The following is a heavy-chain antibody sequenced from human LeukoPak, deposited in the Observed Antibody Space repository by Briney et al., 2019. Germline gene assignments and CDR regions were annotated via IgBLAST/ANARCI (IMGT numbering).Heavy chain of an antibody. D-gene: IGHD6-13*01. CDR2: INGGGSST. CDR3: ARDQVFGVAAAGTLRGDYYYGMDV. V-gene: IGHV3-23*01. CDR1: GFTFSSFA. J-gene: IGHJ6*02. Sequence: GGSLRLSCAASGFTFSSFAMTWVRQAPGKGLEWVSAINGGGSSTYYADSVKGRFTISRDNSKNTLYLQMNSLRAEDTAVYYCARDQVFGVAAAGTLRGDYYYGMDVWGQGTTVTVSS.